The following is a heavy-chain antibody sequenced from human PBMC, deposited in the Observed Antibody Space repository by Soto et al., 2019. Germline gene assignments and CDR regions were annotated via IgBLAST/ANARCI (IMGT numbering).Heavy chain of an antibody. CDR1: GFTFSSYW. J-gene: IGHJ6*02. D-gene: IGHD3-22*01. CDR3: ARFYYDSSGYLPSPYYYYYGMDV. Sequence: GSLRLSCAASGFTFSSYWMSWVRQAPGKGLEWVANIKQDGSEKYYVDSVKGRFTISRDNAKNSLYLQMSSLRAEDTAVYYCARFYYDSSGYLPSPYYYYYGMDVWGQGTTVTVSS. CDR2: IKQDGSEK. V-gene: IGHV3-7*04.